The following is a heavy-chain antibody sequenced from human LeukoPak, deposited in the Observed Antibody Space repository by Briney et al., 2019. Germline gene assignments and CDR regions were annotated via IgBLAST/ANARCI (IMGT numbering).Heavy chain of an antibody. D-gene: IGHD2-8*01. Sequence: GGSLRLSCAASGFTFSSYAMSWVRQAPGKGLEWVSSISGSGGSTKYADSVKGRFTISRDNSKNTLYLQMNSLRAEDTAVYYCAKDNVAQHYFDYWGQGTLLTASS. CDR2: ISGSGGST. CDR3: AKDNVAQHYFDY. J-gene: IGHJ4*02. V-gene: IGHV3-23*01. CDR1: GFTFSSYA.